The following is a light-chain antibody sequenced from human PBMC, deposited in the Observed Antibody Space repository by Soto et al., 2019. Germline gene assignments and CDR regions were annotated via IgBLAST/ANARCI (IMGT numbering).Light chain of an antibody. J-gene: IGLJ1*01. CDR1: RVGTES. Sequence: SYELTQPPSVSVAPGQTARITCGGGRVGTESVHWYQQKPGQAPVLVVYDDSNRPSGIPERFSGSNSANTATLTITRVAAGDEADYYCQLWDTISDRYAFGTGTKVTVL. CDR2: DDS. V-gene: IGLV3-21*02. CDR3: QLWDTISDRYA.